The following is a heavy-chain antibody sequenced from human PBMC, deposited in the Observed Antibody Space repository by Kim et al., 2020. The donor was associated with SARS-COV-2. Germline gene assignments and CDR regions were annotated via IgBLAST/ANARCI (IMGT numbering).Heavy chain of an antibody. J-gene: IGHJ4*02. D-gene: IGHD4-17*01. CDR3: ARALPYGDYVSDY. Sequence: SETLSVTCTVSGGSVSSGSYYWSWIRQPPGKGLEWIGYIYYSGSTNYNPSLKSRVTISVDTSKNQFSLKLSSVTAADTAVYYCARALPYGDYVSDYWGQGTLVTVSS. CDR2: IYYSGST. V-gene: IGHV4-61*01. CDR1: GGSVSSGSYY.